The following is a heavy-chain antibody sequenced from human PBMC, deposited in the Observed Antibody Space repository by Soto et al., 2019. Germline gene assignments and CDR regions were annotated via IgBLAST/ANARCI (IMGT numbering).Heavy chain of an antibody. J-gene: IGHJ4*02. Sequence: TFSAYWMNWVRQAPGKGLEWVANIDHDGSGMYYVDSVKGRFTISRDNAKNSLSLQVNSLSAEDTAVYYCARGSSSAFDSWGQGTLVTVSS. CDR3: ARGSSSAFDS. V-gene: IGHV3-7*01. D-gene: IGHD6-6*01. CDR2: IDHDGSGM. CDR1: TFSAYW.